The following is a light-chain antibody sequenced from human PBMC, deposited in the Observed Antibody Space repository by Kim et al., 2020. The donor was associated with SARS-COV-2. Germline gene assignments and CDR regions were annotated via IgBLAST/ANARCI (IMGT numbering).Light chain of an antibody. CDR2: WAS. CDR3: QQFYSPPPT. V-gene: IGKV4-1*01. J-gene: IGKJ3*01. Sequence: VSLGGRATIKCKSSQTISSSLAWYQQRPGQPPNLLITWASTRESGVPDRFSGSGSGTDFTLTISSLQAEDVAVYYCQQFYSPPPTFGPGTKVDIK. CDR1: QTISSS.